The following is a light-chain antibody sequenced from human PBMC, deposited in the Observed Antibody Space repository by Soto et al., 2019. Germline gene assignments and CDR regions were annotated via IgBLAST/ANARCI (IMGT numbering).Light chain of an antibody. CDR1: QSISSW. J-gene: IGKJ1*01. V-gene: IGKV1-5*01. CDR2: DAS. CDR3: QQYWT. Sequence: DIQMTESPSTLSASVGDRITITCRASQSISSWLAWYQRKPGKAPKLLIYDASSLESGVPSRFSGTGSGTDFTLTISSLQPDDFATYYCQQYWTFGQGTKVDIK.